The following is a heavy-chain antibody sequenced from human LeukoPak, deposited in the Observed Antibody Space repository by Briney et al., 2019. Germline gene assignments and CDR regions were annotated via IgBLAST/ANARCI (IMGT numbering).Heavy chain of an antibody. CDR1: GGSINSGDYY. V-gene: IGHV4-30-4*02. CDR2: IYYSGST. J-gene: IGHJ4*02. Sequence: ASETLSLTCTVSGGSINSGDYYWSWIRQTPGKGLEWIGYIYYSGSTHYNPSLKSRVTLLIDTSKDQFSLKLSSVTAADTAVYYCARGGGFYHFDYWGQGTLVTVSS. D-gene: IGHD2/OR15-2a*01. CDR3: ARGGGFYHFDY.